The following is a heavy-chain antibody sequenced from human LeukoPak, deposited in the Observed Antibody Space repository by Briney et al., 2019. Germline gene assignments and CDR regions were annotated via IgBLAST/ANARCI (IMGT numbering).Heavy chain of an antibody. CDR3: ARGLSYSGSYYFDY. CDR1: GYIFIGYY. Sequence: ASVKVSCKASGYIFIGYYIHWVRQAPGQGLEGMGWINPNTGGTNYAQKFQGRVTMTRDTSISTAYMELTRLTSVDTAVYYCARGLSYSGSYYFDYWGQGTLVPVSS. V-gene: IGHV1-2*02. D-gene: IGHD1-26*01. J-gene: IGHJ4*02. CDR2: INPNTGGT.